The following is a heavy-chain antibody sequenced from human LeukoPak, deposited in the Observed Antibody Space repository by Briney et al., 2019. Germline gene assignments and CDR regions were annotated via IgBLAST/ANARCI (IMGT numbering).Heavy chain of an antibody. Sequence: SETLSLTCTVSGGSISSYYWSWIRQPAGKGLEWIGRIYISGSGSTNYNPALKSRVTMSVDTSKNQFSLKLSSVTAADTAVYYCARDKRVAVSGTYIYYYYMDVWGNGTTVTISS. J-gene: IGHJ6*03. CDR3: ARDKRVAVSGTYIYYYYMDV. CDR1: GGSISSYY. V-gene: IGHV4-4*07. D-gene: IGHD6-19*01. CDR2: IYISGSGST.